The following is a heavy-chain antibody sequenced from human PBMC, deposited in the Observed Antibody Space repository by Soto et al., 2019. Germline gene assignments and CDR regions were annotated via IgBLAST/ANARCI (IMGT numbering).Heavy chain of an antibody. V-gene: IGHV1-46*01. CDR1: GYTLSSNY. CDR2: INTSGGST. D-gene: IGHD3-16*01. Sequence: SVEVPCKASGYTLSSNYMVWVRQAPGQGLEWMGIINTSGGSTDYAQKFQGRLTMTRDTSTNTVYMELSSLRSEDTAVYYCASLEITGYWGQGTQVTV. J-gene: IGHJ4*02. CDR3: ASLEITGY.